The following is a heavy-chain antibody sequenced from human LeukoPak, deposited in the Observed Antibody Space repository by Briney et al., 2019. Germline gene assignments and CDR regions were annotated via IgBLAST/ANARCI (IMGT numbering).Heavy chain of an antibody. CDR1: GFTFSSYS. Sequence: GGSLRLSCAASGFTFSSYSMHWVRQAPGKGLEWVAVISYDGSNKYYADSVKGRFTISRDNSKNTLYLQMNSLRAEDTAVYYCAKDNWNEFDYWGQGTLVTVSS. J-gene: IGHJ4*02. CDR3: AKDNWNEFDY. V-gene: IGHV3-30*18. D-gene: IGHD1-20*01. CDR2: ISYDGSNK.